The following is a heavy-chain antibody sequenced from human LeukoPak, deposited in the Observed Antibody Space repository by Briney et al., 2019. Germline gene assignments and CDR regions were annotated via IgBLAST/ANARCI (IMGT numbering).Heavy chain of an antibody. CDR3: ARDYCSSTSCLFDY. CDR2: INPNSGDT. J-gene: IGHJ4*02. D-gene: IGHD2-2*01. CDR1: GYTFTGYH. V-gene: IGHV1-2*06. Sequence: GASVTVSCKASGYTFTGYHMHWVRQAPGQGLEWMGRINPNSGDTNYAQKFQGRVTMTRDTSISTAYMDLSRLRSDDTAVYYCARDYCSSTSCLFDYWGQGTLVTVSS.